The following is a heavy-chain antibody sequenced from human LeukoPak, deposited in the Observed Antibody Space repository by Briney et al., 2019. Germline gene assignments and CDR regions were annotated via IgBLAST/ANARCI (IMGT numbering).Heavy chain of an antibody. CDR3: ARGKWLLRVYFDY. CDR2: INHSGST. CDR1: GGSFSGYY. J-gene: IGHJ4*02. V-gene: IGHV4-34*01. Sequence: PSETLSLTCAVYGGSFSGYYRSWIRQPPGKGLEWIGEINHSGSTNYNPSLKSRATISVDTSKNQFSLKLSSVTAADTAVYYCARGKWLLRVYFDYWGQGTLVTVSS. D-gene: IGHD3-22*01.